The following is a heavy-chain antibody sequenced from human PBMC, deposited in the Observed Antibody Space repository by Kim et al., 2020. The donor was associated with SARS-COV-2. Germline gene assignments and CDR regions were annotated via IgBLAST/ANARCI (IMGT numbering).Heavy chain of an antibody. CDR2: IGAYNGMS. CDR3: ARGGRGDHFYNGMDV. Sequence: ASVKVSCKASGYTFAAYGISWVRQARGQGLQWMGGIGAYNGMSDYGQTFHDRITMTTDISSSTAYLEVRSLRSDDRAIYFCARGGRGDHFYNGMDVWGQGTAVIVSS. D-gene: IGHD2-21*02. J-gene: IGHJ6*02. CDR1: GYTFAAYG. V-gene: IGHV1-18*01.